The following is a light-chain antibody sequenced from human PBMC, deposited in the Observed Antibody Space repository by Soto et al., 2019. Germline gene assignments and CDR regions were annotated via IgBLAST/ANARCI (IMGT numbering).Light chain of an antibody. CDR1: QSISSW. V-gene: IGKV1-5*01. CDR3: QQYNSYSQST. CDR2: DAS. J-gene: IGKJ1*01. Sequence: DIQMTQSPSTLSASVGDRVTITCRASQSISSWLAWYQQKPGKAPKLLIYDASSLESGVPSRFSGSGSGTEFSLTISSLEPDEFATYYCQQYNSYSQSTFGQGTKVEIK.